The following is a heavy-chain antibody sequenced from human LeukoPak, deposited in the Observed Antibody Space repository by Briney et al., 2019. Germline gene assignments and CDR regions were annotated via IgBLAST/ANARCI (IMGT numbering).Heavy chain of an antibody. J-gene: IGHJ3*02. Sequence: GGSLRLSCAASGFTVSSNYMSWVRQAPGKGLEWVSVIYSGGSTYYADSVKGRFTISRDNAKNSLYLQMNSLRAEDTAVYYCARAAHTAMVLDAFDIWGQGTMVTVSS. CDR3: ARAAHTAMVLDAFDI. CDR2: IYSGGST. CDR1: GFTVSSNY. V-gene: IGHV3-53*01. D-gene: IGHD5-18*01.